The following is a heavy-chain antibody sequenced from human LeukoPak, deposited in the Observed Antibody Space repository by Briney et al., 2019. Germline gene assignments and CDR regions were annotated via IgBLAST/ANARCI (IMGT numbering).Heavy chain of an antibody. CDR3: TTDFSHFDFSSGYYSY. V-gene: IGHV3-15*01. Sequence: GGSLRLSCAASGFIFTSAWMVWVRQAPGKGLEWVGRIQSNLDGGTTDFAAPVKGIFTISRDDLARTVYLEMNNLKADDTGVYYCTTDFSHFDFSSGYYSYWGQGSLVTVSS. CDR1: GFIFTSAW. D-gene: IGHD3-3*01. J-gene: IGHJ4*02. CDR2: IQSNLDGGTT.